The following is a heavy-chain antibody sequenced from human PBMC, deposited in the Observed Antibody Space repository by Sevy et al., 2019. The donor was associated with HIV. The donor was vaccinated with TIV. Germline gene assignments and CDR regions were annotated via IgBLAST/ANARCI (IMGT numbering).Heavy chain of an antibody. D-gene: IGHD4-17*01. Sequence: GGSLRLSCAASGLTVSSNFMSWVRQAPGKGLEWVSVIYICDTTYYADSVKGRFTISRDNSKNTLYLQMNSLRAEDTAVYYCARGKHVSDYYGSFDYWGQGTLVTVSS. CDR3: ARGKHVSDYYGSFDY. CDR1: GLTVSSNF. V-gene: IGHV3-53*01. CDR2: IYICDTT. J-gene: IGHJ4*02.